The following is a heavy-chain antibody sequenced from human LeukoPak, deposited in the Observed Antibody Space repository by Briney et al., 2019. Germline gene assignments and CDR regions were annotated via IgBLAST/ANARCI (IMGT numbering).Heavy chain of an antibody. Sequence: GGSLRLSCTASGFTFGDYAMTWVRQAPGKGLEWVGFIRSKIYGGTPEYAASVKGRFTISRDDSKGIAYLQMDSLRTEDTAVYYCTRDQTPYYWGQGTLVTVSS. CDR3: TRDQTPYY. CDR1: GFTFGDYA. V-gene: IGHV3-49*04. CDR2: IRSKIYGGTP. J-gene: IGHJ4*02.